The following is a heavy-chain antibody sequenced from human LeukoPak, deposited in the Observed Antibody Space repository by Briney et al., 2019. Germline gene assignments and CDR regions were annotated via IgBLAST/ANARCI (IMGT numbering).Heavy chain of an antibody. V-gene: IGHV1-18*01. CDR1: GYTFTSYG. CDR2: ISGYNGNT. CDR3: ARGAADTGSYSYFDY. D-gene: IGHD1-26*01. Sequence: ASVKVSCKASGYTFTSYGISWVRLAPGQGLEWMGWISGYNGNTNYAQKFQGRVAMTRDTSTSTVYMELSSLRPEDTAVYYCARGAADTGSYSYFDYWGQGTLVTVSS. J-gene: IGHJ4*02.